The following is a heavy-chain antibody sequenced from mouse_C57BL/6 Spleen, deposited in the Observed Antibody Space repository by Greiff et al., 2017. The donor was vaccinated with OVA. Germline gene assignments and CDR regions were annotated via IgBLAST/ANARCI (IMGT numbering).Heavy chain of an antibody. CDR2: IYPRSGNT. Sequence: QVQLQQSGAELARPGASVKLSCKASGYTFTSYGISWVKQRTGQGLEWIGEIYPRSGNTYYNEKFKGKATLTADKSSSTAYMELRSLTSEDSAVYFCARKGESSLAWFAYWGQGTLVTVSA. CDR3: ARKGESSLAWFAY. V-gene: IGHV1-81*01. CDR1: GYTFTSYG. D-gene: IGHD1-1*01. J-gene: IGHJ3*01.